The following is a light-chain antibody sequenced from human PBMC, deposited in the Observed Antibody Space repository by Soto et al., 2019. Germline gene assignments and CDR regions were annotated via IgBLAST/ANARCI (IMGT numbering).Light chain of an antibody. J-gene: IGLJ1*01. CDR2: DVK. CDR3: CSYAGDYTFV. V-gene: IGLV2-11*01. Sequence: QSALTQPRSVSGSPGQSVTISCTGTSSDVGGYNYVTWYQQYPGKDPKVMIYDVKTRPSGVPDRFSGSKSGNTASLTISGLQAEDEADYYCCSYAGDYTFVFGPGTKLTVL. CDR1: SSDVGGYNY.